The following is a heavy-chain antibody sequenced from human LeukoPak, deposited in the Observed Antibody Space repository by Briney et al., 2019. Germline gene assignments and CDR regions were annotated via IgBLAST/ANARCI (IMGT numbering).Heavy chain of an antibody. CDR3: ARGQIDLLRNYFDS. Sequence: GGSLRLSCAASGFTFSSYSMNWVRQAPGKGPEWLSIIYTAGNTVSAESVKGRFIISRDSSRNTVHLQMNSLRDDDTAVYYCARGQIDLLRNYFDSWGPGTLVAVSS. J-gene: IGHJ4*02. V-gene: IGHV3-66*01. CDR1: GFTFSSYS. CDR2: IYTAGNT. D-gene: IGHD3-22*01.